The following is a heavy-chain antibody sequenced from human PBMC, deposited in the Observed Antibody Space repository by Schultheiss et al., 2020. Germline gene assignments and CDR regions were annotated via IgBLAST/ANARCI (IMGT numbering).Heavy chain of an antibody. J-gene: IGHJ4*02. CDR1: GGPISSYY. V-gene: IGHV4-4*07. CDR2: IYSSGST. D-gene: IGHD3-22*01. Sequence: SETLSLTCAVSGGPISSYYWNWIRQPAGKGLEWIGRIYSSGSTNYNPSLQSQVTMSVDTSKNQFSLKLTSVTAADTAVYYCARGVRASGSYSSDSRFFDYWGLGTLVTVSS. CDR3: ARGVRASGSYSSDSRFFDY.